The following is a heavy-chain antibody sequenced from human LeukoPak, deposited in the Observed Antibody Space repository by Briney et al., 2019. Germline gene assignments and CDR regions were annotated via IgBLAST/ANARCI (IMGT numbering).Heavy chain of an antibody. CDR2: ISAYNGNT. CDR1: GYTFTSYG. Sequence: ASVKVSCKASGYTFTSYGISWVRQAPGQGLEWMGWISAYNGNTNYAQKFQGRVTMTRDTSISTAYMELRRLRSDDTAVYYCARDPMVTPIGYFDYWGQGTLVTVSS. V-gene: IGHV1-18*01. D-gene: IGHD2-21*02. CDR3: ARDPMVTPIGYFDY. J-gene: IGHJ4*02.